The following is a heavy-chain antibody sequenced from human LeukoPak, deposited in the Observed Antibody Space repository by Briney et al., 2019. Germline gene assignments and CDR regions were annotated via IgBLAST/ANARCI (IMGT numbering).Heavy chain of an antibody. Sequence: ASVTLSRTASGGTFSSYAISWVRQAPGQGLEWMGGIIPIFGTANYAQKFQGRVTITTDESTSTAYMELSSLRSEDTAVYYCARERRIVGATSPRYYYMDVWGKGTTVTVS. CDR1: GGTFSSYA. V-gene: IGHV1-69*05. J-gene: IGHJ6*03. CDR3: ARERRIVGATSPRYYYMDV. D-gene: IGHD1-26*01. CDR2: IIPIFGTA.